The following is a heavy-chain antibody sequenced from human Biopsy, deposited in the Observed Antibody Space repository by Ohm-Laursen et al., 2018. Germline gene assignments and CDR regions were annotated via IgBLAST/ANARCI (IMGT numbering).Heavy chain of an antibody. CDR2: IDSSAAST. CDR3: ASDLNGDPSAFDY. Sequence: SLRLSCTVLGFTFKNYAMNWVRQAPGKGLDWVSSIDSSAASTFYADSVEGRFTISRDNSKNTLFLQMNSLRAADTAIYYCASDLNGDPSAFDYWGQGTPATVSS. V-gene: IGHV3-23*01. D-gene: IGHD4-17*01. J-gene: IGHJ4*02. CDR1: GFTFKNYA.